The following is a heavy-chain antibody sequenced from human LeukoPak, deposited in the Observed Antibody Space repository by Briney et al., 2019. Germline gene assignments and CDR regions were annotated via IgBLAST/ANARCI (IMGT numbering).Heavy chain of an antibody. V-gene: IGHV3-33*05. J-gene: IGHJ6*02. CDR1: GFRFSNYG. CDR2: ISHDGSNK. CDR3: ARYSYRVTQWFQEQGDYYGMDV. Sequence: PGRSLRLSCAASGFRFSNYGMHWVRQAPGKGLEWVAVISHDGSNKYYADSVKGRFTISRDNSKNTLYLQMNSLRAEDTAVYYCARYSYRVTQWFQEQGDYYGMDVWGQGTTVAVFS. D-gene: IGHD3-16*01.